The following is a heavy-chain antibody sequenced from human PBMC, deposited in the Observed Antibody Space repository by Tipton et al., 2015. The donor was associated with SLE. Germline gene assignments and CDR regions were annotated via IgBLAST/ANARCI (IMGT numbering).Heavy chain of an antibody. Sequence: TLSLTCTVSGGSISSSSYYWGWIRQPPGKGLEWIGSIYYSGSTYYNPSLKSRVTISVDTSKNQFSLKLSSVTAADTAVYYCARGSGVSVRRFDPWGQGILVTVSS. J-gene: IGHJ4*01. CDR3: ARGSGVSVRRFDP. V-gene: IGHV4-39*07. D-gene: IGHD3-10*01. CDR2: IYYSGST. CDR1: GGSISSSSYY.